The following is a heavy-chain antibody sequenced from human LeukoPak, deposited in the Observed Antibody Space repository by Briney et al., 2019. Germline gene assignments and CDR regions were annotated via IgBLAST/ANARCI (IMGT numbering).Heavy chain of an antibody. CDR2: IYYSGSA. CDR3: ARGRDYGVPNDAFDF. CDR1: GDSFSSGGYY. Sequence: ASETLSLTCSVSGDSFSSGGYYWNWIRQHPGKGLELIAYIYYSGSAYYNPSLKSRVTISVDTSKNQFSLKLRSVTAADTAVYYCARGRDYGVPNDAFDFWGQGTMVTVSS. D-gene: IGHD4-17*01. J-gene: IGHJ3*01. V-gene: IGHV4-31*03.